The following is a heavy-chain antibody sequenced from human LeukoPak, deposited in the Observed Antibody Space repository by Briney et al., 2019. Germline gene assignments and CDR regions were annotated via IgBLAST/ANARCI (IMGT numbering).Heavy chain of an antibody. CDR2: ISGSGGST. J-gene: IGHJ4*02. CDR1: GFTFSSYA. Sequence: GGSLRLSCAASGFTFSSYAMSWVRQAPGKGLEWVSAISGSGGSTYYADSVKGRFTISRDNSKNTLYLQMNSLRAEDTAVYYCAKVIDSNGWYYYFDYWGQGTLVTVSS. CDR3: AKVIDSNGWYYYFDY. V-gene: IGHV3-23*01. D-gene: IGHD6-19*01.